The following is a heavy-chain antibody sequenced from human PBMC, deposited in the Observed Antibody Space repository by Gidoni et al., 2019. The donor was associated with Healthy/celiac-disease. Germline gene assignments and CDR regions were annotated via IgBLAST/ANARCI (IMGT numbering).Heavy chain of an antibody. J-gene: IGHJ4*02. CDR1: GFTFSNAW. CDR2: IKSKTDGGTT. D-gene: IGHD6-19*01. V-gene: IGHV3-15*01. CDR3: TTEVTGGDSSGWQYDSFFDY. Sequence: EVQLVESGGGLVKPGGSLRLSCAASGFTFSNAWMSWVRQAPGKGLEWVGRIKSKTDGGTTDYAAPVKGRFTISRDDSKNTLYLQMNSLKTEDTAVYYCTTEVTGGDSSGWQYDSFFDYWGQGTLVTVSS.